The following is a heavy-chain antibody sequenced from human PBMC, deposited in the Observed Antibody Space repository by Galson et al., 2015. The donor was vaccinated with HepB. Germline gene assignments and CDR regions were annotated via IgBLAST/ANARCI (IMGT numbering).Heavy chain of an antibody. CDR1: GFTFSSYA. V-gene: IGHV3-64*01. D-gene: IGHD6-19*01. J-gene: IGHJ3*02. Sequence: SLRLSCAASGFTFSSYAIDWVRQAPGKGLEYVSGISSQGVSTYYANSVKGRFTISRDNSKNTVYLQTGSLRAEDMAVYYCARDRSGSGWYRGAFDIWGQGTGVTVSS. CDR2: ISSQGVST. CDR3: ARDRSGSGWYRGAFDI.